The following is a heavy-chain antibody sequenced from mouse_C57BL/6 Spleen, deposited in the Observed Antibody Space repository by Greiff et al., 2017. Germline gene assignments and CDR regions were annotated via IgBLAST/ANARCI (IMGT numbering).Heavy chain of an antibody. J-gene: IGHJ2*01. CDR2: IDPNSGGT. Sequence: QVQLQQPGAELVKPGASVKLSCKASGYPFTSYWMHWVKQRPGRGLEWIGRIDPNSGGTKYNEKVKSKATLTVDKPSSTAYMQLSSLTSEDSAVYDCARDNLDYWGQGTTLTVSS. CDR1: GYPFTSYW. CDR3: ARDNLDY. V-gene: IGHV1-72*01.